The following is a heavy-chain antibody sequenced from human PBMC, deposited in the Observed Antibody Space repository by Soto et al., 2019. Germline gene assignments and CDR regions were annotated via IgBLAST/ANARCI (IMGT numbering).Heavy chain of an antibody. CDR2: IDPSDSYT. CDR3: TKGHCSGGSCYYHYGMDV. CDR1: GYSFTTHW. Sequence: GAVKISCRGSGYSFTTHWISWVRQVPWKGLEWMGRIDPSDSYTNYSPSFKGHVTISADKSNSTAYLQWSSLKAGDTGMYYCTKGHCSGGSCYYHYGMDVWGQGTTVTVSS. D-gene: IGHD2-15*01. J-gene: IGHJ6*02. V-gene: IGHV5-10-1*01.